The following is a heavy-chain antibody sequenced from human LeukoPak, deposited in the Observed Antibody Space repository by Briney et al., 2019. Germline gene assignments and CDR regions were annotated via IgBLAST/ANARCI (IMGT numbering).Heavy chain of an antibody. CDR3: AKDIWAVAGYYFDY. V-gene: IGHV3-43*02. CDR2: ISGDGGST. J-gene: IGHJ4*02. D-gene: IGHD6-19*01. CDR1: GFTFDDYA. Sequence: GGSLRLSCAASGFTFDDYAMHWVRQAPGKGLEWVSLISGDGGSTYYADSVKGRFTISRDNSKNSLYLQTNSLRTEDTALYYCAKDIWAVAGYYFDYWGQGTLITVSS.